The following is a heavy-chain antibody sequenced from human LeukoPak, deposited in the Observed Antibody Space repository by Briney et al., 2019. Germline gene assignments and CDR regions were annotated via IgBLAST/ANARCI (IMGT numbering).Heavy chain of an antibody. J-gene: IGHJ6*03. CDR3: ARVWGGYYYYMDV. CDR2: IRSDGSST. Sequence: GGSLGLSCADSGFTSCSYWMHWVRQAPGEGRVWVSHIRSDGSSTTYADSVKGRFTISRDNAKNTLYLQMNSLRAEDTAVYYCARVWGGYYYYMDVWGKGTTVTVSS. D-gene: IGHD1-26*01. V-gene: IGHV3-74*01. CDR1: GFTSCSYW.